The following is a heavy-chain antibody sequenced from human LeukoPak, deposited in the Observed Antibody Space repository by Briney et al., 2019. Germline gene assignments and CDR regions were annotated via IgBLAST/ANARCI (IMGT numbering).Heavy chain of an antibody. CDR2: IYYSGST. Sequence: ASETLPLTCTVSGGSISSSSYYWGWIRQPPGKGLEWIGSIYYSGSTYYNPSLKSRVTISVDTSKNQFSLKLSSVTAADTAVYYCARGGITWTYWGQGTLVTVSS. CDR1: GGSISSSSYY. J-gene: IGHJ4*02. V-gene: IGHV4-39*01. CDR3: ARGGITWTY. D-gene: IGHD3-10*01.